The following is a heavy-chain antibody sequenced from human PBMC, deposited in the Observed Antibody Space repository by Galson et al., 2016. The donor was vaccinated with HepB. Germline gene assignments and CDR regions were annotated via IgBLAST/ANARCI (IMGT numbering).Heavy chain of an antibody. CDR2: ISGSGGYT. J-gene: IGHJ3*02. V-gene: IGHV3-23*01. Sequence: SCKASGYTFTSCSMHWVRQAPGKGLEWVSGISGSGGYTYHANSVKGRFTISRDNSKNTLYLQMNSLRAEDTAIYYCAKPFNAFDIWGQGTMVTVSS. CDR3: AKPFNAFDI. CDR1: GYTFTSCS.